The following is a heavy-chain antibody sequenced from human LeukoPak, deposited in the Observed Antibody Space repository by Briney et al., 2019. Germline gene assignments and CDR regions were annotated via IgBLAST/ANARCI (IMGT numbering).Heavy chain of an antibody. CDR2: VKGDGTFT. V-gene: IGHV3-74*01. D-gene: IGHD5-24*01. J-gene: IGHJ4*02. Sequence: GGSLTLSCAASGFTFSNYWMHWVRQAPGKGLVWVSRVKGDGTFTNYADSVKGRFTISRDNAKYTLYLQMHSLRAEDTAIYYCVRDGDDYNFDYWGQGALVTVSS. CDR1: GFTFSNYW. CDR3: VRDGDDYNFDY.